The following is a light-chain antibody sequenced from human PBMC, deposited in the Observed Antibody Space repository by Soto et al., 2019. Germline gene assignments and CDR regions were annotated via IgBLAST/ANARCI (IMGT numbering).Light chain of an antibody. Sequence: QSALTQPPSASGSLGQSVIISCTGTSSDVGGYNYVSWYQQHPGKAPKVIIYEVSKRPSGVPDRFSGSKSGNTASLTVSGLQAEDEADYYCSSYAGTTLYVFGTGTKVTVL. CDR3: SSYAGTTLYV. CDR1: SSDVGGYNY. V-gene: IGLV2-8*01. CDR2: EVS. J-gene: IGLJ1*01.